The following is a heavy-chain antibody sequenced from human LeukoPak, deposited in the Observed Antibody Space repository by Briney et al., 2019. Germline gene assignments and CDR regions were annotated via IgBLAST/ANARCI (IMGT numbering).Heavy chain of an antibody. CDR3: ARHESGGWEYYFDY. CDR1: GGSISRGSYY. D-gene: IGHD1-26*01. Sequence: SETLSLTCSVSGGSISRGSYYWGWIRQPPGKGLEWIGSIYYSGSTYYNPSLESRVTISVDTSKNQFSLKLSSVTAADTAVYYCARHESGGWEYYFDYWGQGTLVTVSS. V-gene: IGHV4-39*01. J-gene: IGHJ4*02. CDR2: IYYSGST.